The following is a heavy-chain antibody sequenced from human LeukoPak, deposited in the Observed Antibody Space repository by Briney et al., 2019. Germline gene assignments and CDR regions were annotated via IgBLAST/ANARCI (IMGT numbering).Heavy chain of an antibody. Sequence: GGSLRLSCAASGFTFRSYAMSWVRQAPGKGLEWVSAISGSGGSTYYADSVKARFTISRDNSKNTLYLQMNSLRAEDTAVYYCAKSSDYYDSSRFDYWGQGTLVTVSS. V-gene: IGHV3-23*01. CDR2: ISGSGGST. CDR3: AKSSDYYDSSRFDY. J-gene: IGHJ4*02. D-gene: IGHD3-22*01. CDR1: GFTFRSYA.